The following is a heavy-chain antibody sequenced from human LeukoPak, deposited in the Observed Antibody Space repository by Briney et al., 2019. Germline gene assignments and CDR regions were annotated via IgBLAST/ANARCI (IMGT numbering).Heavy chain of an antibody. CDR2: INHSGST. Sequence: SETLSLTCAVYGGSFSGYYWSWIRQPPGKGLEWIGEINHSGSTNYNPSLKSRVTISVDTSKNQFPLKLSSVTAADTAVYYCARASGSPLYYFDYWGQGTLVTVSS. CDR1: GGSFSGYY. V-gene: IGHV4-34*01. CDR3: ARASGSPLYYFDY. J-gene: IGHJ4*02. D-gene: IGHD3-10*01.